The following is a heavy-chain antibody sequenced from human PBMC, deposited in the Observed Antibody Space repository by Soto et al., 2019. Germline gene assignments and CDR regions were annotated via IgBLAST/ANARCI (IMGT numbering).Heavy chain of an antibody. CDR3: ARDRSRIAAAGRNWFDP. CDR1: GYTFTSYY. Sequence: ASVKVSCKASGYTFTSYYMHWVRQAPGQGLEWMGIIKPSGGSTSYAQKFQGRVTMTTDTSTSTAYMELRSLRSDDTAVYYGARDRSRIAAAGRNWFDPWGQGTLVTVSS. CDR2: IKPSGGST. D-gene: IGHD6-13*01. J-gene: IGHJ5*02. V-gene: IGHV1-46*01.